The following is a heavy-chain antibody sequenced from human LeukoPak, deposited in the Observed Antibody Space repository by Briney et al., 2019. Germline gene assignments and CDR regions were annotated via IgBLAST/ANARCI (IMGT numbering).Heavy chain of an antibody. J-gene: IGHJ1*01. CDR1: GFTFSSYA. CDR3: AKDPAVANTARRFQH. Sequence: GGSLRLSCAASGFTFSSYAMSWVRQAPGKGLEWVSAISGSGASTYYADSVKGRFTISRDNSKNTLYLQMNSLRVEDTAVYYCAKDPAVANTARRFQHWGQGTLVTVSS. D-gene: IGHD6-19*01. V-gene: IGHV3-23*01. CDR2: ISGSGAST.